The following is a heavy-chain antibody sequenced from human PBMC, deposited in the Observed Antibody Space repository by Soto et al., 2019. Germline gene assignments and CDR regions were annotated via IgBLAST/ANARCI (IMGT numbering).Heavy chain of an antibody. J-gene: IGHJ6*02. CDR1: GYSFPNSW. D-gene: IGHD3-22*01. CDR2: IYPGDSDT. V-gene: IGHV5-51*01. CDR3: AGADSTPYYYYGWDV. Sequence: GESLKISCRTSGYSFPNSWIGWVRQMPGKGLDWMGIIYPGDSDTKYNPSFEGQVTLSVDKSISTAYLEWRSLKASDTAMYYCAGADSTPYYYYGWDVWGQGTTVTVSS.